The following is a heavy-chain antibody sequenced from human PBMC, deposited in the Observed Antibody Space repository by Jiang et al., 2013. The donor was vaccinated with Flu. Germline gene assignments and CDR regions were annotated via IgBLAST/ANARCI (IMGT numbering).Heavy chain of an antibody. CDR2: IWYDGSKE. J-gene: IGHJ2*01. Sequence: ATSGFSFSSHGMHWVRQAPGKGWSGAVIWYDGSKEYYADSVKGRFTISRDNSKNTLYLEMNSLRAEDTAVYVCARDNRNDWYFDLWGRGTLVTVSS. CDR1: GFSFSSHG. CDR3: ARDNRNDWYFDL. D-gene: IGHD1-14*01. V-gene: IGHV3-33*01.